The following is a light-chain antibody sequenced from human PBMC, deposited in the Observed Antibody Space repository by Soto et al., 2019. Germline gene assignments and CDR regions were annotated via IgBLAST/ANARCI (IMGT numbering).Light chain of an antibody. CDR1: QSVSSNY. CDR2: GAS. J-gene: IGKJ1*01. Sequence: ESVLAQAPGRLCWSPGEGVTLSCRASQSVSSNYLVWYQQKPGQAPRLLIYGASSRATGIPDRFSGSGSGTDFTLTISRLEPEDFAVYYCQQYGSSPQTFGQGTKVDIK. V-gene: IGKV3-20*01. CDR3: QQYGSSPQT.